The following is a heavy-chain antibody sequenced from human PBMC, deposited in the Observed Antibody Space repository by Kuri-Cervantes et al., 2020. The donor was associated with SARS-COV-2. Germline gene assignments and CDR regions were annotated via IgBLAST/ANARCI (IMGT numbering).Heavy chain of an antibody. CDR1: GFNFSSYA. J-gene: IGHJ4*02. Sequence: GGSPRLSCSASGFNFSSYAMHRVRQAPVKGLEWVAVISYDGSNKYYADSVKGRFTISRDNSKNTLYLQMNSLRAEDTAVYYCARAYCSSTSCQLDYWGQGTLVTVSS. D-gene: IGHD2-2*01. V-gene: IGHV3-30-3*01. CDR2: ISYDGSNK. CDR3: ARAYCSSTSCQLDY.